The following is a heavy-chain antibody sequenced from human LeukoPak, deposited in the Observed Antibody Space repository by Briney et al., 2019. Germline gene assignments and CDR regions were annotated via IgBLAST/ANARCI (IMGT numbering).Heavy chain of an antibody. CDR1: GFTFSSFE. V-gene: IGHV3-48*03. CDR2: ISSSGTTI. J-gene: IGHJ4*02. CDR3: ARVSLLALWY. Sequence: PGGSLRLSCVASGFTFSSFEMNWVRQAPGKGLEWVSYISSSGTTIYYADSVKGRFTVSRDNAKNSLYLQMNSLRAEDTAVYYCARVSLLALWYWGQGTVVTVSS. D-gene: IGHD2-15*01.